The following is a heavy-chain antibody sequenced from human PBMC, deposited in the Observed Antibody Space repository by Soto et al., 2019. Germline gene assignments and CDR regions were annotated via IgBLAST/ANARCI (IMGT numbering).Heavy chain of an antibody. CDR1: GFTFSSYS. CDR3: ARFIPIHLLYYYYYGMDV. Sequence: GGALRLSCAASGFTFSSYSMNWVRQAPGKGLEWVSSISSSSSYIYYADSVKGRFTISRDNAKNSLYLQMNSLRAEDTAVYYCARFIPIHLLYYYYYGMDVWGQGTTVTVSS. D-gene: IGHD2-2*02. J-gene: IGHJ6*02. CDR2: ISSSSSYI. V-gene: IGHV3-21*01.